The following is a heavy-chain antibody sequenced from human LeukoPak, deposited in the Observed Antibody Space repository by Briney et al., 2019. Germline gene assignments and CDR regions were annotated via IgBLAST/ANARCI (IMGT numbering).Heavy chain of an antibody. D-gene: IGHD5-18*01. V-gene: IGHV4-34*01. Sequence: SETLSLTCAVYGGSFSGYYWSWIRQPPGKGLEWIGEINHSGSTSYYPSLKSRVTISVDTSKNQFSLKLSSVTAADTGVYYCARVKGDTAMVSDYWGQGTLVTVSS. CDR2: INHSGST. J-gene: IGHJ4*02. CDR3: ARVKGDTAMVSDY. CDR1: GGSFSGYY.